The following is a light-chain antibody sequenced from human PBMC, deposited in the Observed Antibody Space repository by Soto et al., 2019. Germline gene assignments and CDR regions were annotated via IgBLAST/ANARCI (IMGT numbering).Light chain of an antibody. J-gene: IGKJ5*01. CDR1: QNIAYNY. CDR3: QQYGDSSIT. Sequence: EIVLTQSPGTLSLSPGERATLSCRASQNIAYNYLAWLQQKPGRAPRLLIYGASGRDTGIPDRFSGTGSGTDFTLTISRLEPEDFAVYYCQQYGDSSITFGQGTRLEIK. CDR2: GAS. V-gene: IGKV3-20*01.